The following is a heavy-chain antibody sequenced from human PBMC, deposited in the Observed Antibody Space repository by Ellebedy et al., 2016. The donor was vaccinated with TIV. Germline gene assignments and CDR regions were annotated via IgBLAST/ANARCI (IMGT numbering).Heavy chain of an antibody. CDR2: IVGSGA. V-gene: IGHV3-23*01. CDR3: AEDGHGGWSV. D-gene: IGHD6-19*01. J-gene: IGHJ4*02. CDR1: GFTFSSYS. Sequence: PGGSLRLSCVVSGFTFSSYSMNWVRQAPGKGLEWVSGIVGSGAEKYADSVKGRFTISRDNSKRTVDLQMRSVRAEDTAVYYCAEDGHGGWSVWGQGTLVTVSS.